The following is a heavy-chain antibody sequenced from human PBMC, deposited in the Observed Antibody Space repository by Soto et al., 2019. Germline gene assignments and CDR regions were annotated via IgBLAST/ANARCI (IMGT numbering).Heavy chain of an antibody. CDR1: GFTLSSYT. Sequence: GGSLRLSCSASGFTLSSYTMSWVRLTPGKGLQWVSTIFTGGTSTVYADPVRGRFSISRDDSKNTLYLQMDNLRVDDTALYFCAKDRHPDGTWTFDYWGRGTPVTVSS. D-gene: IGHD6-13*01. V-gene: IGHV3-23*01. CDR2: IFTGGTST. CDR3: AKDRHPDGTWTFDY. J-gene: IGHJ4*02.